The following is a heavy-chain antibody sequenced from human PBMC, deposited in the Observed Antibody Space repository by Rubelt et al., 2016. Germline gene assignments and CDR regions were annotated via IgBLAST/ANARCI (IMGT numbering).Heavy chain of an antibody. CDR1: GGSFSGYY. CDR3: ARGPGYSSGWYSDY. CDR2: INHSGST. J-gene: IGHJ4*02. D-gene: IGHD6-19*01. V-gene: IGHV4-34*01. Sequence: QVQLQQWGAGLLKPSETLSLTCAVYGGSFSGYYWSWIRQPPGKGLEWIGEINHSGSTNYNPSLKSRVTISVDTSKNQFSLKLSSVTAADTAVYYCARGPGYSSGWYSDYWGQGTLVTVSS.